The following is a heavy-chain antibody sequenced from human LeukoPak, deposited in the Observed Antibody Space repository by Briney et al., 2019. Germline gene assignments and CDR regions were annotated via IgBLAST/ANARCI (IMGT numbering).Heavy chain of an antibody. CDR2: IRYDGSNK. V-gene: IGHV3-30*02. D-gene: IGHD3-9*01. J-gene: IGHJ4*02. CDR1: GFTFSIYG. Sequence: GGSQRLSRAPSGFTFSIYGMRWVCQAPGKGVGRGAFIRYDGSNKYYADSVKGRFTISRDNSKNTLYLQMNSLRAEDTAVYYCAKDGAETYDILTGHWDYGGQGTLVTVSS. CDR3: AKDGAETYDILTGHWDY.